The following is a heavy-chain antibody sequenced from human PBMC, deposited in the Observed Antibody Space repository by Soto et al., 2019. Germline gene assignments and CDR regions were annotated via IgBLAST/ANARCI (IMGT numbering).Heavy chain of an antibody. CDR3: ASGSSASAYIDY. D-gene: IGHD6-13*01. V-gene: IGHV4-61*01. J-gene: IGHJ4*02. CDR2: IYNSGST. CDR1: GGSVSSGSDY. Sequence: QVQLQESGPGLVKPSETLSLTCTVSGGSVSSGSDYWSWIRQPPGRGLEWIGYIYNSGSTDYNTSLKSRVTISVDTSENQFSLKLTSVTAADTAVYYCASGSSASAYIDYWGQGTQVTVSS.